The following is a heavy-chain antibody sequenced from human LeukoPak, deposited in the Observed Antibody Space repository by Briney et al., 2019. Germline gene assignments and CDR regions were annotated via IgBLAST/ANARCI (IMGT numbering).Heavy chain of an antibody. V-gene: IGHV3-66*01. CDR1: GFTVSSNY. CDR3: ARDTLQQLVGVDYYYGMDV. J-gene: IGHJ6*02. CDR2: IYSGGST. D-gene: IGHD6-13*01. Sequence: AGGSLRLSCAASGFTVSSNYMSWVRQAPGKGLEWVSVIYSGGSTYYADSVKGRFTISRDNSKNTPYLQMNSLRAEDTAVYYCARDTLQQLVGVDYYYGMDVWGQGTTVTVSS.